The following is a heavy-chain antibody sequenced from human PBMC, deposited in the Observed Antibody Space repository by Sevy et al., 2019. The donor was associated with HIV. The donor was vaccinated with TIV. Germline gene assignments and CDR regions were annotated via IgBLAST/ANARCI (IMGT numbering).Heavy chain of an antibody. J-gene: IGHJ4*02. CDR1: GYTFTSYD. Sequence: ASVKVSCKASGYTFTSYDINWVRQATGQGLEWMGWMNPNSGNTGYAQRFQCRVTMTRNTSISTAYMELSSLRSEDTAVYYCARVRINQRYYYFWSGYWSIDYWGQGTLVTVSS. CDR2: MNPNSGNT. V-gene: IGHV1-8*01. CDR3: ARVRINQRYYYFWSGYWSIDY. D-gene: IGHD3-3*01.